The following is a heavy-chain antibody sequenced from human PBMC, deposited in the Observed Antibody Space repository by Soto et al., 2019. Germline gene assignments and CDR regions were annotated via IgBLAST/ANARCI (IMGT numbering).Heavy chain of an antibody. V-gene: IGHV4-39*01. Sequence: SETLSLTCTVSGGSISSGYYYWGWIRPPPGKGLEWIGSIYYGGSTYYSPSLKSRVTISVDTSKNQFSLELSSVTAADTAVYFCARPKVGTASAGYDLWGQGTLVTVSS. D-gene: IGHD6-13*01. J-gene: IGHJ5*02. CDR1: GGSISSGYYY. CDR3: ARPKVGTASAGYDL. CDR2: IYYGGST.